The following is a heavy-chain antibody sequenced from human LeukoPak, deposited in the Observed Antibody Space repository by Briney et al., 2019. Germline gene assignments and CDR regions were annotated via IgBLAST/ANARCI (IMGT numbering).Heavy chain of an antibody. CDR3: AELGITMIGGV. CDR1: GFIFSSYS. J-gene: IGHJ6*04. D-gene: IGHD3-10*02. Sequence: PGGSLRLSCAASGFIFSSYSMNWVRQAPGKGLEWVSSITSSRSNIYYADSVKGRFTIARDNAKNSLYLQMNSLRAEDTAVYYCAELGITMIGGVWGKGTTVTISS. CDR2: ITSSRSNI. V-gene: IGHV3-21*01.